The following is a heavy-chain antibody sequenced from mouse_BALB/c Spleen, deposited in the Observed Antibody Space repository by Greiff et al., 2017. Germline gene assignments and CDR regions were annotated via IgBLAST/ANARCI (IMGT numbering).Heavy chain of an antibody. CDR1: GYTFTSYY. Sequence: QVQLQQSGAELVKPGASVKLSCKASGYTFTSYYMYWVKQRPGQGLEWIGEINPSNGGTNFNEKFKSKATLTVDKSSSTAYMQLSSLTSEDSAVYYCTRKRSIWFAYWGQGTLVTVSA. D-gene: IGHD1-1*01. CDR3: TRKRSIWFAY. J-gene: IGHJ3*01. CDR2: INPSNGGT. V-gene: IGHV1S81*02.